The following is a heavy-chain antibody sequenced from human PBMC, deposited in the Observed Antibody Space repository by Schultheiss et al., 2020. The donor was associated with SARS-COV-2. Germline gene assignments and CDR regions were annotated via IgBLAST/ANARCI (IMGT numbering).Heavy chain of an antibody. Sequence: ASVKVSCKASGYTFSSYAMHWVRQAPGQRLEWMGWINAGNGNTKYSQKFQGRVTITGDTSASTAYMEMTILRSEDTAVYYCARGKGGDGYNGQFDYWGQGTLVTVSS. D-gene: IGHD5-24*01. CDR3: ARGKGGDGYNGQFDY. CDR1: GYTFSSYA. CDR2: INAGNGNT. V-gene: IGHV1-3*01. J-gene: IGHJ4*02.